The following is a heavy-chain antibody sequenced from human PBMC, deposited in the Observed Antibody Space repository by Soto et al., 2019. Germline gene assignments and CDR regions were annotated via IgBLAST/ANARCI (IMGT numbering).Heavy chain of an antibody. CDR1: GYTFTSYG. J-gene: IGHJ4*02. D-gene: IGHD5-12*01. V-gene: IGHV1-18*01. CDR2: ISAYNGNT. Sequence: QVQLVQSGAEVKKPGASVKVSCKASGYTFTSYGISWVRQAPGQGLEWMGWISAYNGNTNYAQKLQGRVTMTTDTSTSXXXMXXXXXXXXXXXXXXXXXXXXXXXXXXTERLFDYWGQGTLVTVSS. CDR3: XXXXXXXXXXXTERLFDY.